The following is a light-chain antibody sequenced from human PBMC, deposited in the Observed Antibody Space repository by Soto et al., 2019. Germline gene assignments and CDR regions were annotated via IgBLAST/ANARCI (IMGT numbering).Light chain of an antibody. CDR1: QSVSSN. V-gene: IGKV3-15*01. J-gene: IGKJ1*01. CDR3: QQYNRWPPWT. CDR2: GAS. Sequence: EIMMTKSPATLSVSPGERATLSCRASQSVSSNLAWYQQKPGQAPRLLIYGASTRATGVPARFSGSGSGTEFTLTISSLQSEDFAVYYCQQYNRWPPWTFGQGTKVEIK.